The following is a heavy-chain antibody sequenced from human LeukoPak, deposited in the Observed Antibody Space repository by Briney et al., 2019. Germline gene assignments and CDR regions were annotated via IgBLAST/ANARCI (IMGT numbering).Heavy chain of an antibody. CDR1: GFTFSSYA. D-gene: IGHD2-8*01. Sequence: GGSLRLSCAASGFTFSSYAMSWVRQAPGKGLEWVSAISGSGGSTYYADSVKGRFTISRDNSKNTLYLQMNSLRAEDTAVYYCAKNSGAQGYCTNGVCYSDYWGQGTLVTVSS. CDR3: AKNSGAQGYCTNGVCYSDY. V-gene: IGHV3-23*01. J-gene: IGHJ4*02. CDR2: ISGSGGST.